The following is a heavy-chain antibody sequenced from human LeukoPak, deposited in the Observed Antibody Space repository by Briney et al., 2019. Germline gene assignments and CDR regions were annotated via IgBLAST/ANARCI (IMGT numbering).Heavy chain of an antibody. Sequence: SVNVSCKATGGTLSSYAISWVRPAPGQGLDWMGALISIFGTANYAQQFQGRVTITADESTSTAYMELSSLRSEDTAVYYCVKGGYNRDSYFDYWGQGTLVTVSS. V-gene: IGHV1-69*13. D-gene: IGHD5-24*01. J-gene: IGHJ4*02. CDR1: GGTLSSYA. CDR3: VKGGYNRDSYFDY. CDR2: LISIFGTA.